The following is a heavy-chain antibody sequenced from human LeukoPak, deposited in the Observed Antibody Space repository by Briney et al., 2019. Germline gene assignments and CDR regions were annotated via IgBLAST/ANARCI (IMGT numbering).Heavy chain of an antibody. J-gene: IGHJ6*02. CDR2: ISHDGRAQ. CDR3: AREVYYYYGMDV. V-gene: IGHV3-30*03. CDR1: GFTFSSFG. Sequence: HPGGSLRLSCEASGFTFSSFGIPWVRQAPGKGLEWVAVISHDGRAQFYADSVKGRFTVSRDNSKNTLYLQMNSLRAEDTAVYYCAREVYYYYGMDVWGQGTTVTVSS.